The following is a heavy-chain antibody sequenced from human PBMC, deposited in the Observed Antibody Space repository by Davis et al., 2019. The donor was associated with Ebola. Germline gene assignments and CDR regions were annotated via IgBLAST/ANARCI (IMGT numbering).Heavy chain of an antibody. V-gene: IGHV3-9*01. CDR1: GFTFDDYA. CDR2: ISWNSGSI. Sequence: PGGSLRLSCAASGFTFDDYAMHWVRQAPGKGLEWVSGISWNSGSIGYADSVKGRFTISRDNAKNSLYLQMNSLRAEDTALYYCAKAYSSSWYGAFDIWGQGTMVTVSS. CDR3: AKAYSSSWYGAFDI. J-gene: IGHJ3*02. D-gene: IGHD6-13*01.